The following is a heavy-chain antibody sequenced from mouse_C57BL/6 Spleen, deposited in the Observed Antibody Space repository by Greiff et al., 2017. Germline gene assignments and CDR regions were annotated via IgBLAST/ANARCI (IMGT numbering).Heavy chain of an antibody. J-gene: IGHJ4*01. CDR2: ISSGSSTI. V-gene: IGHV5-17*01. Sequence: EVKVVESGGGLVKPGGSLKLSCAASGFTFSDYGMHWVRQAPEKGLEWVAYISSGSSTIYYADTVKGRFTISRDNANNTVFLQMTSLRSEDTAMYYCARAVGAYYAMDYWGQGTSVTVSS. CDR3: ARAVGAYYAMDY. CDR1: GFTFSDYG.